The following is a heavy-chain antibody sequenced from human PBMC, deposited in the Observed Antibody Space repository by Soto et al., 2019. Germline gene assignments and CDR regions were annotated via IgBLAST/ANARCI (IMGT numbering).Heavy chain of an antibody. V-gene: IGHV4-4*07. J-gene: IGHJ5*02. D-gene: IGHD3-10*01. CDR3: AREEDYYGSGSYYNKYNWFDP. CDR1: GGSISSYY. CDR2: IYSHGTT. Sequence: SETLSLTCTVSGGSISSYYWSWIRQPAGKGLEWIGRIYSHGTTNYNPSLKSRVTVSVDTSKNQVSLKLTSVTAADTAVYYCAREEDYYGSGSYYNKYNWFDPWGQGTLVTVS.